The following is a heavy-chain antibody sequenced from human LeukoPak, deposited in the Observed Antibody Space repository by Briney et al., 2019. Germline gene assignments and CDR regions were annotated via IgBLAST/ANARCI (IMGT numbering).Heavy chain of an antibody. CDR3: ARYTGGATHRGGYFDY. CDR2: ISAYNGNT. J-gene: IGHJ4*02. Sequence: GASVKVSCKASGYTFTSYGISWVRQAPGQGLEWMGWISAYNGNTNYAQKLQGRVTMTTDTSTSTAYMELRSLRSDDTAVYYCARYTGGATHRGGYFDYWGQGTLVTVSS. D-gene: IGHD1-26*01. CDR1: GYTFTSYG. V-gene: IGHV1-18*01.